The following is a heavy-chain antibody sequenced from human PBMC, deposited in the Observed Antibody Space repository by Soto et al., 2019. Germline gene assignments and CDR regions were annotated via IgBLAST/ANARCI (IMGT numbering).Heavy chain of an antibody. CDR2: IIPIFGTA. Sequence: SVKVSCKASGGTFSSYAISWVRQAPGQGLEWMGGIIPIFGTANYAQKFQGRVTITADESTSTAYMELSSLRSEDTAVYYCARVYLGYCSSTSCYAGFDYWGQAPLVTVSS. CDR1: GGTFSSYA. J-gene: IGHJ4*02. D-gene: IGHD2-2*01. CDR3: ARVYLGYCSSTSCYAGFDY. V-gene: IGHV1-69*13.